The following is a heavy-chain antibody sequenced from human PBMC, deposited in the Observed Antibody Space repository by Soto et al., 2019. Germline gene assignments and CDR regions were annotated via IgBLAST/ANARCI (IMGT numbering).Heavy chain of an antibody. CDR3: ARSPPGVAGRYYFDF. CDR2: IWYDGSNK. J-gene: IGHJ4*02. Sequence: QVQLVESGGGVVQPGRSLRLSCAASGFAFSSYGMHWVRQTPGKGLEWVALIWYDGSNKYYADSVKGRFTISRDNSKNTLYLQMHSLRAEDTAVDFCARSPPGVAGRYYFDFWGQGTLVTVSS. V-gene: IGHV3-33*01. CDR1: GFAFSSYG. D-gene: IGHD6-6*01.